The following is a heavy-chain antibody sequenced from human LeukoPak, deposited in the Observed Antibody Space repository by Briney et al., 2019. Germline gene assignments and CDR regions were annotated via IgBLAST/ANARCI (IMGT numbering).Heavy chain of an antibody. CDR2: IYHSGST. J-gene: IGHJ4*02. Sequence: PSETLSLTCTVSGGSISSSSYYWGWIRQPPGKGLEWIGSIYHSGSTNYNPSLKSRVTISVDKSKNQFSLKLSSVTAADTAVYYCAILFSKVDTAMANGYYWGQGTLVTVSS. V-gene: IGHV4-39*07. D-gene: IGHD5-18*01. CDR3: AILFSKVDTAMANGYY. CDR1: GGSISSSSYY.